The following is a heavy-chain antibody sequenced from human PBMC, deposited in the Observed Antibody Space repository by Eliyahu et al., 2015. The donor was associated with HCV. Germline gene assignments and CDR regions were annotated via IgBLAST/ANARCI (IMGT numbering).Heavy chain of an antibody. CDR3: ARRYSSGWPGHPIDY. V-gene: IGHV3-21*01. J-gene: IGHJ4*02. CDR1: GFTFXSYS. Sequence: EVQLVESGGGLVKPGGSLRLSCAASGFTFXSYSMNWVRQAPGKGLEWVSSISSSSSYIYYADSVKGRFTISRDNAKNSLYLQMNSLRAEDTAVYYCARRYSSGWPGHPIDYWGQGTLVTVSS. D-gene: IGHD6-19*01. CDR2: ISSSSSYI.